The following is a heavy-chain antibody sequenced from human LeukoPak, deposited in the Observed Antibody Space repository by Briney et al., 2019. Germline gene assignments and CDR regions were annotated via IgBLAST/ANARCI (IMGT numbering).Heavy chain of an antibody. J-gene: IGHJ1*01. Sequence: GGSLRLSCAASGFTFSSYSMNWVRQAPGKGLEWVSSISSSSSYIYYADSVKGRFTISRDNAKNSLYLQMNSLRAEDTAVYYCARGPYDILTERLGVEYFQHWGQGTLVTVSS. V-gene: IGHV3-21*01. CDR2: ISSSSSYI. CDR1: GFTFSSYS. D-gene: IGHD3-9*01. CDR3: ARGPYDILTERLGVEYFQH.